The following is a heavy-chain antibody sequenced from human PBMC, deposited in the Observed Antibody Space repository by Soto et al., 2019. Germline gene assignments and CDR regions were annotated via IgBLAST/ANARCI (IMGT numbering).Heavy chain of an antibody. D-gene: IGHD6-13*01. CDR2: INPNSGGT. V-gene: IGHV1-2*02. Sequence: ASVKVSCKASGYTFTGYYMHWVRQAPGQGLEWMGWINPNSGGTNYAQKFQGRVTMTRDTSISTAYMELSRLRSDDTAVYYCARDIAAAGYYIDYWGQGTLVTVSS. CDR3: ARDIAAAGYYIDY. J-gene: IGHJ4*02. CDR1: GYTFTGYY.